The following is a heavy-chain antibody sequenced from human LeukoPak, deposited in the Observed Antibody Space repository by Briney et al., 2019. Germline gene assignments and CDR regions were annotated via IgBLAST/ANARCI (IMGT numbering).Heavy chain of an antibody. Sequence: GGSLRLSCAASGFTFSSYSMNWVRQAPGKGLEWVSSISSSSSYIYYADSVKGRFTISRDNAKNSLYLQMNSLRAEDTAVYYCAREVTKWYYYDSSGYDSTRNSSGPWGQGTLVTVSS. D-gene: IGHD3-22*01. CDR2: ISSSSSYI. CDR1: GFTFSSYS. V-gene: IGHV3-21*04. J-gene: IGHJ5*02. CDR3: AREVTKWYYYDSSGYDSTRNSSGP.